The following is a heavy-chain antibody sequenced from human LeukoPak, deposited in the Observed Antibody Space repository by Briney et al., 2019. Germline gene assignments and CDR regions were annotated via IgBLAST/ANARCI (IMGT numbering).Heavy chain of an antibody. CDR1: GFTFSSYA. Sequence: GGSLRLSCAASGFTFSSYAMSWVRQAPGKGLEWVSAISGSGGSTYYADSVKGRFTISRDNSKNTLYLQMNSLRAEDTAVYYCAKDALGCGANCGLSDYWGQGTLVTVSS. J-gene: IGHJ4*02. V-gene: IGHV3-23*01. CDR2: ISGSGGST. D-gene: IGHD4/OR15-4a*01. CDR3: AKDALGCGANCGLSDY.